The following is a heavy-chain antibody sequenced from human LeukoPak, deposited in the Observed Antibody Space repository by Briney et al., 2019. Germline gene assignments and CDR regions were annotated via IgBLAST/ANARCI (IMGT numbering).Heavy chain of an antibody. Sequence: SETLSRTCTASGGTFSTDSYYWGWIRQPPGKGLEWIGTIYYSGNTYYNPSLKSRVTISVDTSKNQFSLKLSSVTAADTAVYYCAGTQTHPGGRRYFGYWGQGTQVTVSS. V-gene: IGHV4-39*07. J-gene: IGHJ4*02. D-gene: IGHD3-16*01. CDR2: IYYSGNT. CDR3: AGTQTHPGGRRYFGY. CDR1: GGTFSTDSYY.